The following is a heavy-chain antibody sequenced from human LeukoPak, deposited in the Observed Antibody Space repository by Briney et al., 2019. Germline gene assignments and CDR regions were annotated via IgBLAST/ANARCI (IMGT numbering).Heavy chain of an antibody. Sequence: PGGSLRLSCAASGFTFSSYWMSWVRQAPGKGLEWVANIKQDGSEKYYVDSVKGRFTISRDNAKNSPYLQMNSLRAEDTAVYYCASLLEGDYYFDYWGQGTLVTVSS. CDR2: IKQDGSEK. CDR1: GFTFSSYW. D-gene: IGHD3-3*01. V-gene: IGHV3-7*01. CDR3: ASLLEGDYYFDY. J-gene: IGHJ4*02.